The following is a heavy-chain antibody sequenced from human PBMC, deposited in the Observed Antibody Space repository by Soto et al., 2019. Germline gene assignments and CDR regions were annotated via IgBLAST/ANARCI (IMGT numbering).Heavy chain of an antibody. CDR1: GFTFSSYA. V-gene: IGHV3-23*01. CDR2: ISGSGGST. D-gene: IGHD3-22*01. Sequence: SGGSLRLSCAASGFTFSSYAMSWVRQAPGKGLEWVSAISGSGGSTYYADSVKGRFTISRDNSKNTLYLQMNSLRAEDTAVYYCAKDGQWAYYYDSSGPRGAFDIWGQGTMVTVSS. CDR3: AKDGQWAYYYDSSGPRGAFDI. J-gene: IGHJ3*02.